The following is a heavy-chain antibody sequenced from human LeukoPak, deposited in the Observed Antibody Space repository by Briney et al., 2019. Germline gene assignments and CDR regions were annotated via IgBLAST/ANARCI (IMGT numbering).Heavy chain of an antibody. CDR2: ISASSGYT. CDR1: GFIFSDYY. CDR3: ARDSYGSSGYYYVSDY. J-gene: IGHJ4*02. D-gene: IGHD3-22*01. V-gene: IGHV3-11*06. Sequence: GGSLRLSCEASGFIFSDYYMSWIRQAPGKGLEWVSYISASSGYTKYADSVKGRFTISRDNAKNSLYLRMNSLRDEDTAVYYCARDSYGSSGYYYVSDYWGQGTLVTVSS.